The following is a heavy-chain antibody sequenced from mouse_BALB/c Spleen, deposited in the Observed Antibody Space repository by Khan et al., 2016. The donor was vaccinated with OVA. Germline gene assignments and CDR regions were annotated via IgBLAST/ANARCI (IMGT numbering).Heavy chain of an antibody. CDR1: GFNLKDYY. CDR2: IDPENGNT. CDR3: ARRDYEAMDY. V-gene: IGHV14-1*02. D-gene: IGHD2-4*01. Sequence: VQLQQSGAELVRPGALVKLSCKASGFNLKDYYMHWVKQRPEQGLEWIGWIDPENGNTIYDPKFQDKASMTADTSSNTAYLQRSSLTSEDTAVYHCARRDYEAMDYWGQGTSVTVSS. J-gene: IGHJ4*01.